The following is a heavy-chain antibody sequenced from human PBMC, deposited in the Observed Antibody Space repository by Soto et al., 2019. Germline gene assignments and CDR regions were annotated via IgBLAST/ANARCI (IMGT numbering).Heavy chain of an antibody. CDR2: ISAGGEYT. D-gene: IGHD3-22*01. J-gene: IGHJ3*01. V-gene: IGHV3-23*01. Sequence: EVQLLESGGGLVQSGGSLRLSCAASGFTFSTYGLSWVRQAPGKGLEWVSLISAGGEYTYYADSVKGRFTISRDNSKNTLYLQMNSLRAEDTAVYYFVKYNGGGYADAFDVWGQGTTVTVSS. CDR1: GFTFSTYG. CDR3: VKYNGGGYADAFDV.